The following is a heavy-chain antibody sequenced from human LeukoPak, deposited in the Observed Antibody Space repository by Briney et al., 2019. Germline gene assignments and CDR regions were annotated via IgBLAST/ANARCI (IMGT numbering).Heavy chain of an antibody. Sequence: ASVKVSCKASGYTFTSYYMHWVRQAPGQGLEWMGIINPSGGSTSYAQKFQGRVTMTRDMSTSTVYMELSSLRSEDTAVYYCARDEGGRYEEPATDDRGFDYWGQGTLVTVSS. CDR1: GYTFTSYY. CDR3: ARDEGGRYEEPATDDRGFDY. CDR2: INPSGGST. J-gene: IGHJ4*02. D-gene: IGHD1-14*01. V-gene: IGHV1-46*01.